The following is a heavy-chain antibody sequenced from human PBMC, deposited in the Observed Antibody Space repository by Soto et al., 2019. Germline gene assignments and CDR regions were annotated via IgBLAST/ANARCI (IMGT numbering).Heavy chain of an antibody. CDR1: GFTFSNYG. D-gene: IGHD6-13*01. CDR2: ISYDGSNK. J-gene: IGHJ4*02. V-gene: IGHV3-30*18. CDR3: AKEGPLGGEQELVLLFDY. Sequence: QVQLVESGGGVVQPGRSLRLSCAASGFTFSNYGMHWVRQAPGKGLEWVAVISYDGSNKYYADSVKGRFTISRDNSKNTLYLQMNSLRAEDTAVYYCAKEGPLGGEQELVLLFDYWGQGTLVTVSS.